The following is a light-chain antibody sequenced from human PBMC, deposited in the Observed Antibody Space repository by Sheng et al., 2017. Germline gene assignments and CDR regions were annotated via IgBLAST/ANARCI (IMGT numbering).Light chain of an antibody. CDR3: SSYTSSSTLV. J-gene: IGLJ3*02. CDR2: DVS. Sequence: QSALTQPASVSGSPGQSITISCTGTSNDVGGYKYVSWYQHHPGKAPKLMIYDVSNRPSGVSNRFSGYKSGNTASLTISGLQTEDEAHYFCSSYTSSSTLVFGGGTKLTVL. CDR1: SNDVGGYKY. V-gene: IGLV2-14*03.